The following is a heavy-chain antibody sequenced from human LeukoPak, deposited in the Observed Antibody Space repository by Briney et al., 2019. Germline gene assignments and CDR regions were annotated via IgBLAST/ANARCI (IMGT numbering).Heavy chain of an antibody. CDR2: IIPIFGTA. J-gene: IGHJ6*02. V-gene: IGHV1-69*05. Sequence: ASVKVSCKASGGTFSSYAISWVRQAPGQGLEWMGGIIPIFGTANYAQKFQGRVTITTDESTSTAYMELSSLRSEDTAVYYCARDRPGRPYGMDVWGQGTTVTVSS. CDR3: ARDRPGRPYGMDV. CDR1: GGTFSSYA.